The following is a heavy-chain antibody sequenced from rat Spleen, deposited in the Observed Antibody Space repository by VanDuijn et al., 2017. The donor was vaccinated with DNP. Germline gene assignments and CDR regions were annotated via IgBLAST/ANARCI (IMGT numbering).Heavy chain of an antibody. J-gene: IGHJ1*01. CDR2: ITSGAGST. D-gene: IGHD1-6*01. CDR3: ARDTTDWYFDF. V-gene: IGHV5S13*01. Sequence: EVQLVESGGGLVQPGRSLKLSCAASGFTFTNYGMAWVRQAPTKGLEWVASITSGAGSTSYPDSVRGRFTISRDNARDTLYLQMDSLRSEDTATYYCARDTTDWYFDFWGPGTMVTVSS. CDR1: GFTFTNYG.